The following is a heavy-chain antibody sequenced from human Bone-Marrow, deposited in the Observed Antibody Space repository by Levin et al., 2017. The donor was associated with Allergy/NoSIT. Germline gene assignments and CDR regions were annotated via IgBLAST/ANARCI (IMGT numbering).Heavy chain of an antibody. CDR2: ISYDGSDK. J-gene: IGHJ6*02. Sequence: GGSLRLSCAASGFTFSSSGMHWVRQVPGKGLEWVAVISYDGSDKHSADSVKGRLTISRDNSKNTLYLEMNSLRVEDTAVYYCAKDFGQMDYYYGMDVWGQGTTVTVSS. V-gene: IGHV3-30*18. D-gene: IGHD3-16*01. CDR3: AKDFGQMDYYYGMDV. CDR1: GFTFSSSG.